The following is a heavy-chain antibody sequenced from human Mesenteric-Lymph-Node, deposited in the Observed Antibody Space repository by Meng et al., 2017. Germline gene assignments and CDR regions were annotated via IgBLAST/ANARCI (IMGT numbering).Heavy chain of an antibody. CDR3: ARVIRGTVVTATDAFDI. Sequence: SEILSPTCAVYGGSFSGFYWSWFRQPPGKGLEWIGDNNQSAKTIYNKSLKSRVTISVDTSKNQISLKLNSVTAADAAVYYCARVIRGTVVTATDAFDIWGQGTMVTVSS. CDR1: GGSFSGFY. J-gene: IGHJ3*02. V-gene: IGHV4-34*01. D-gene: IGHD2-15*01. CDR2: NNQSAKT.